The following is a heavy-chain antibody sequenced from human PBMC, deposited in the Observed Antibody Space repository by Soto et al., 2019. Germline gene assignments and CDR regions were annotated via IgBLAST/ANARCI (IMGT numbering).Heavy chain of an antibody. CDR1: GFTFSSYA. CDR2: ISGSGGST. V-gene: IGHV3-23*01. CDR3: AKRTVGWYFDL. D-gene: IGHD4-17*01. Sequence: EVQLLETGGGMVQPGGSLRLSCAASGFTFSSYAMNWVRQAPGKGLEWVSVISGSGGSTYYADSVKGRFTISRDNSKNTLYLQMNSLRAEDTAVYYCAKRTVGWYFDLWGRGTLVTVSS. J-gene: IGHJ2*01.